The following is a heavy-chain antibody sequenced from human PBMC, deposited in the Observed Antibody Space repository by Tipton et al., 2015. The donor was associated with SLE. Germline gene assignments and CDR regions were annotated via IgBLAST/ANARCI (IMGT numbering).Heavy chain of an antibody. Sequence: GSLRLSCAASGFTFSSYSMNWVRQAPGKGLEWVSVIYSGGSSTYYADSVKGRFTISRDNSKNTLYLQMNSLRAEDTAVYYCATLGDIVVVPAAIVDYWGQGTLVTVSS. CDR1: GFTFSSYS. CDR3: ATLGDIVVVPAAIVDY. V-gene: IGHV3-23*03. J-gene: IGHJ4*02. CDR2: IYSGGSST. D-gene: IGHD2-2*01.